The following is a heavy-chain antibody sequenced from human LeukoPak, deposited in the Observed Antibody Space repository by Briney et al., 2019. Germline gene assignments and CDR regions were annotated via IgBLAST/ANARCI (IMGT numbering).Heavy chain of an antibody. CDR1: GFTLSNYA. Sequence: NPGGSLRLSCAASGFTLSNYAMTWVRQAPGKGLEWVSSITSSSSYTFYADSVKGRFTISRDNAKNSLYLQMNSLRVEDTAVYYCARDPYNGAYSEGYYYYFMDVWGKGTTVTVSS. D-gene: IGHD1-1*01. V-gene: IGHV3-21*01. J-gene: IGHJ6*03. CDR2: ITSSSSYT. CDR3: ARDPYNGAYSEGYYYYFMDV.